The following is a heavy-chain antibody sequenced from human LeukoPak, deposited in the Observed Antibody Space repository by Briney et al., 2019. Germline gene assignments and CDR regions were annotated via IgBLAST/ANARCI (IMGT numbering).Heavy chain of an antibody. Sequence: KPGGSLRLSCAASGFTVSSYSMNWFRQAPGKGLEWVSSISSSSSYIYYADSVKGRFTISRDNSKNSLYLQMNSLRAEDTAVYYCARGTRLRQATTAPEAGYWGQGTLVTVSS. D-gene: IGHD5-12*01. J-gene: IGHJ4*02. V-gene: IGHV3-21*01. CDR1: GFTVSSYS. CDR2: ISSSSSYI. CDR3: ARGTRLRQATTAPEAGY.